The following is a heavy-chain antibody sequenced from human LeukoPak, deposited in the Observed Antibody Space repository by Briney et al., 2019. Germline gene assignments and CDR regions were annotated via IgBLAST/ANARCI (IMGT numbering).Heavy chain of an antibody. CDR1: GFTVSSNY. V-gene: IGHV3-53*01. Sequence: GGSLRLSCAASGFTVSSNYMSWVRQAPGKGLEWVSVIYSGGSTYYADSVKGRFTISRDNSKNTLYLQMNSLRAEDTAVYYCAKVVAYYYDSSGYYYWGQGTLVTVSS. CDR3: AKVVAYYYDSSGYYY. CDR2: IYSGGST. D-gene: IGHD3-22*01. J-gene: IGHJ4*02.